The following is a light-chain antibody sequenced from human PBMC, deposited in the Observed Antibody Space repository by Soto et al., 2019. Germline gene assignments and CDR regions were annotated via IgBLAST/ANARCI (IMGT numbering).Light chain of an antibody. Sequence: QSALTQPASVSGSPGQSITISCTGTSSDVGGYNYVSWYQQHPGKAPKLMIYEVSNRPSGVSNRIFASKSDTTASLTVSGLQAEDEADYYCSSFAGTNSFVFGTGTKVTVL. CDR1: SSDVGGYNY. CDR3: SSFAGTNSFV. CDR2: EVS. V-gene: IGLV2-14*01. J-gene: IGLJ1*01.